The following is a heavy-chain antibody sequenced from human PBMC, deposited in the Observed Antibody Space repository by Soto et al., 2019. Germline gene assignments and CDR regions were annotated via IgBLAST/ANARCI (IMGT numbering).Heavy chain of an antibody. J-gene: IGHJ6*02. CDR3: ARSPNYYYYGFDV. CDR1: GGSVSSGDYF. D-gene: IGHD3-10*01. Sequence: SETLSLTCTVSGGSVSSGDYFWSWLRRSPGKRLEWIAYIYYSGSTNYNPSLKSRATISVDTSKSQVSLTLTSMTAADAALYYCARSPNYYYYGFDVWGQGTAVTVS. CDR2: IYYSGST. V-gene: IGHV4-61*08.